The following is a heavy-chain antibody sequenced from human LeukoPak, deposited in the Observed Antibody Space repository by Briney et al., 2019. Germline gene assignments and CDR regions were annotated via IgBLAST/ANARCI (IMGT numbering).Heavy chain of an antibody. D-gene: IGHD3-10*01. J-gene: IGHJ2*01. CDR2: IYYSGST. V-gene: IGHV4-59*01. CDR3: ARVDAWFGELFSWYFDL. Sequence: SETLSLTCTVSGGSISSYYWSWIRQPPGKGLGWIGYIYYSGSTNYNPSLKGRVTISVDTSKNQFSLKLSSVTAADTAVYYCARVDAWFGELFSWYFDLWGRGTLVTVSS. CDR1: GGSISSYY.